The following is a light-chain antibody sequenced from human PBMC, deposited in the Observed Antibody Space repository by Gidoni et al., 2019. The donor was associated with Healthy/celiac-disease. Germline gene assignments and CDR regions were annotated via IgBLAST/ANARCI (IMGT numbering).Light chain of an antibody. CDR1: QSVLYSSNNKNY. V-gene: IGKV4-1*01. Sequence: DIVMTQSPDSLAVPLGERATIHCKSSQSVLYSSNNKNYLAWYQQKPGQPPKLLIYWASTRESGVPDRFSGSGSGTDFPLTISSLQAEDVAVYYCQQYYSTPCSFGQGTKLEIK. CDR3: QQYYSTPCS. CDR2: WAS. J-gene: IGKJ2*04.